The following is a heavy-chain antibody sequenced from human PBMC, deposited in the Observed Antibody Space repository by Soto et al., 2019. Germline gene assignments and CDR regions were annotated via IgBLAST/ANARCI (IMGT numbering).Heavy chain of an antibody. V-gene: IGHV5-51*01. J-gene: IGHJ6*02. Sequence: GESLKISCKGSGYSFTSYWIGWVRQMPGKGLEWMGIIYPGDSDTRYSPSFQGQVTISADKSISTAYLQWSSLKASDTAMYYCARLEGGVTKYYYYGMDVWGQGTTVTVSS. CDR3: ARLEGGVTKYYYYGMDV. CDR2: IYPGDSDT. D-gene: IGHD4-17*01. CDR1: GYSFTSYW.